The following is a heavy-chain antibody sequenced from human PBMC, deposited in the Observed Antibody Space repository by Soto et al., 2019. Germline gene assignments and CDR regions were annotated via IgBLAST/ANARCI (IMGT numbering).Heavy chain of an antibody. J-gene: IGHJ6*02. D-gene: IGHD2-2*02. Sequence: SETLSLTCTVSGGPISVFNHYWDWIRQPPGKGLEWIGTIYYSGSTYYNPSLKSRVTISVDTSKNQFSLKLSSVTAADTAVYYCARRLLGYCSSTSCYTDYYYGMDVWGQGTTVTVSS. CDR1: GGPISVFNHY. V-gene: IGHV4-39*01. CDR3: ARRLLGYCSSTSCYTDYYYGMDV. CDR2: IYYSGST.